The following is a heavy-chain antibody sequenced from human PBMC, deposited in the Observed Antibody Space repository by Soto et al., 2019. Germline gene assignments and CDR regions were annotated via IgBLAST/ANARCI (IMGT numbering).Heavy chain of an antibody. CDR2: IYYSGST. CDR3: ARGVAAAVGYFDL. CDR1: GGSISSGGYY. J-gene: IGHJ2*01. Sequence: QVQLQESGPGLVKPSQTLSLTCTVSGGSISSGGYYWSWIRQHPGKGLEWLGYIYYSGSTYYNPSLKSRVTISVDTSKNPFSLKLSSVTAADTAVYYCARGVAAAVGYFDLCGRGTLVTVSS. V-gene: IGHV4-31*03. D-gene: IGHD6-13*01.